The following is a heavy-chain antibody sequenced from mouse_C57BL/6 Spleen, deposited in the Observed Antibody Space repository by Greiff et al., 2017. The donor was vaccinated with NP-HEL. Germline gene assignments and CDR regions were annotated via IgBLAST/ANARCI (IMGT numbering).Heavy chain of an antibody. CDR2: ISYDGSN. V-gene: IGHV3-6*01. CDR1: GYSITSGYY. J-gene: IGHJ3*01. Sequence: VQLKESGPGLVKPSQSLSLTCSVTGYSITSGYYWNWIRQFPGNTLEWMGYISYDGSNNYNPSLKNRISITRDTSKNQFFLKLNSVTTEDTATYYCAREDYSNLFAYWGQGTLVTVSA. CDR3: AREDYSNLFAY. D-gene: IGHD2-5*01.